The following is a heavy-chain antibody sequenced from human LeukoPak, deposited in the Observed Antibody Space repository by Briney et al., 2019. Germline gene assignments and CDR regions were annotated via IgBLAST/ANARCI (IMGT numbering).Heavy chain of an antibody. CDR3: ARAAYSSTWYSRYFDL. Sequence: GGSLRLSCAASGFTFSSYAMSWVRQAPGKGLEWVSGIGTAGEIYYPGSVKGRFTISRENAKNSLYLQMNSLRAGDTAVYYCARAAYSSTWYSRYFDLWGRGTLVTVSS. V-gene: IGHV3-13*01. CDR2: IGTAGEI. J-gene: IGHJ2*01. D-gene: IGHD6-13*01. CDR1: GFTFSSYA.